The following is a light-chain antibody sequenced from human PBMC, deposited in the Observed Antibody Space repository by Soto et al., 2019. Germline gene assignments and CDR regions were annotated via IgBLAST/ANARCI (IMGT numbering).Light chain of an antibody. Sequence: EIVLTQSPGTLSLSPGERATRSCRASQSVSSSYLAWYQQKPGQAPRLLISGASSRATGIPDRFSGGGSGTDFTLTISRLEPEDFAVYFCQQYDGSPLTFGGGTKVEIK. CDR3: QQYDGSPLT. V-gene: IGKV3-20*01. CDR2: GAS. J-gene: IGKJ4*01. CDR1: QSVSSSY.